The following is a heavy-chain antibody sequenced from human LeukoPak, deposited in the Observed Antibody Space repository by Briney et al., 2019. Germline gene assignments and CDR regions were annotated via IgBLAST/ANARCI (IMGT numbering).Heavy chain of an antibody. CDR1: GYTFAGYY. J-gene: IGHJ4*02. D-gene: IGHD2-21*02. Sequence: ASVKVSCKASGYTFAGYYMHWVRQAPGQGLEGMGWINPNSGGTSYAQKFQGRVTMTRDTSISTAYMELSRLRSDDTAVYYCARVDFIYCGGDCYSIDYWGQGTLVTVSS. CDR2: INPNSGGT. CDR3: ARVDFIYCGGDCYSIDY. V-gene: IGHV1-2*02.